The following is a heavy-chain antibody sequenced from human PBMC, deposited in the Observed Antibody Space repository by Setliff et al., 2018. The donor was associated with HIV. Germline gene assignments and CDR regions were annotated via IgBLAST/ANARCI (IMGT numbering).Heavy chain of an antibody. Sequence: ESLKISCVASGFTFTTYPMSWVRQAPGKGLEWVSAISGDGGDTAYADSLKGRFTISRDTSKNTLHLHMNSLRAEDTAVYYCARQAHPRGYYGSAGLFDYWGQGTPVTVSS. CDR3: ARQAHPRGYYGSAGLFDY. CDR1: GFTFTTYP. V-gene: IGHV3-23*01. J-gene: IGHJ4*02. CDR2: ISGDGGDT. D-gene: IGHD3-22*01.